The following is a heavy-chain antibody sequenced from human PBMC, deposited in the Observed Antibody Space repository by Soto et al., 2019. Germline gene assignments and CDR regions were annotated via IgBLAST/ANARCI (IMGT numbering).Heavy chain of an antibody. J-gene: IGHJ4*02. CDR3: ARIPAAIYFDY. D-gene: IGHD2-2*01. CDR2: IYYSGST. CDR1: GGSISSSSYY. V-gene: IGHV4-39*01. Sequence: SETLSLTCTVSGGSISSSSYYWGWIRQPPGKGLEWIGSIYYSGSTYYNPTLKSRITISVDTSKNQFSLNLSCVTAADTAVYYCARIPAAIYFDYWGQGTLVTVSS.